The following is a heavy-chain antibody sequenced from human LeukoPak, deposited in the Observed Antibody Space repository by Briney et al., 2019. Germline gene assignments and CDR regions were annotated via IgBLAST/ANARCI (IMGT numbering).Heavy chain of an antibody. CDR2: ISGSGGST. CDR3: AKEKRYCSSTSCRYYYYMDV. D-gene: IGHD2-2*01. Sequence: GGSLRLSCAASGFTFSSYAMNWVRQAPGKGLEWVSAISGSGGSTYYADSVKGRFTISRDNSKNTLYLQMNSLRAEDTAVYYCAKEKRYCSSTSCRYYYYMDVWGKGTTVTVSS. J-gene: IGHJ6*03. CDR1: GFTFSSYA. V-gene: IGHV3-23*01.